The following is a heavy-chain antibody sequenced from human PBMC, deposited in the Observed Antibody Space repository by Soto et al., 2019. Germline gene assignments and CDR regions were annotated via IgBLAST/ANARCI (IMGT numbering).Heavy chain of an antibody. CDR2: ISYDGSNK. CDR1: GFTFSSYG. V-gene: IGHV3-30*18. Sequence: QVQLVESGGGVVQPGRSLRLSCAASGFTFSSYGMHWVRQAPGKGLEWVAVISYDGSNKYYADSVKGRFTISRDNSKNTLYLQMNSLRAEDTAVYYCAKAEGGMDVWGQGTTVTVSS. J-gene: IGHJ6*02. CDR3: AKAEGGMDV.